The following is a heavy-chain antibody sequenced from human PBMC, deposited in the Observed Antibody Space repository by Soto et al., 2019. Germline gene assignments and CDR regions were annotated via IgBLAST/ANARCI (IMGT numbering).Heavy chain of an antibody. J-gene: IGHJ4*02. CDR1: GFTFSNYA. Sequence: GGSLRLSCAASGFTFSNYAMNWVRQAPRKGLEWVSTISGRGNSTYYADSVKGRFTISRDNSKNTLYLQMNGLRAEDTAVYYCAKDRWRDDYGDFDYWGQGTLVTVSS. V-gene: IGHV3-23*01. CDR2: ISGRGNST. CDR3: AKDRWRDDYGDFDY. D-gene: IGHD4-17*01.